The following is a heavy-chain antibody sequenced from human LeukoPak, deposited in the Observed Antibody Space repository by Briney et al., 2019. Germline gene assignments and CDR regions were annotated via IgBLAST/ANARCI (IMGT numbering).Heavy chain of an antibody. CDR3: ARDPTGTTPDAFDI. CDR2: ISSSSSYI. D-gene: IGHD1-1*01. V-gene: IGHV3-21*01. J-gene: IGHJ3*02. Sequence: GGSLRLSCAASGFTFSSYEMNWVRQAPGKGLEWVSSISSSSSYIYYADSVKGRFTISRDNAKNSLYLQMNSLRAEDTAVYYCARDPTGTTPDAFDIWDQGTMVTVSS. CDR1: GFTFSSYE.